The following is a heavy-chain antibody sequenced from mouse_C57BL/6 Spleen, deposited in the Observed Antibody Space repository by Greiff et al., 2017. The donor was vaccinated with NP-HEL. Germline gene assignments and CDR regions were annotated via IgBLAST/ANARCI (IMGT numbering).Heavy chain of an antibody. CDR3: ARGYGSSYFDY. J-gene: IGHJ2*01. CDR2: ISYDGSN. D-gene: IGHD1-1*01. V-gene: IGHV3-6*01. CDR1: GYSITSGYY. Sequence: EVQLQESGPGLVKPSQSLSLTCSVTGYSITSGYYWNWIRQFPGNKLEWMGYISYDGSNNYNPSLKNRISITRDTSKNQFFLKLNSVTTEDTATYDCARGYGSSYFDYWGQGTTLTVSS.